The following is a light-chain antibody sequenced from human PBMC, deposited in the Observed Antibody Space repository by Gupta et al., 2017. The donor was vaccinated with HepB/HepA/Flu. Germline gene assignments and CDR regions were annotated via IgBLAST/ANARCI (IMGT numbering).Light chain of an antibody. V-gene: IGKV1-39*01. CDR1: QNNSIY. CDR2: YAS. Sequence: EIQMSQSPSSLSAFVGDRVTLTCRASQNNSIYLNWYQHQRGNAPKVLIHYASTLQSGVPSSCIGSGSGTKVTLTINGLQPEDFATYYCRQRFSYLFTFGPGTNVDLK. J-gene: IGKJ3*01. CDR3: RQRFSYLFT.